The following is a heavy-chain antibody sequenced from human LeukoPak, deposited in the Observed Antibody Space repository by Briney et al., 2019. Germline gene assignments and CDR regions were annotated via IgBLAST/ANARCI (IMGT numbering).Heavy chain of an antibody. CDR2: IIPIFGTA. CDR3: ARGFRIVGATMPGY. Sequence: SVKVSCKASGGTFSSYAISWVRQAPGQGLEWMGGIIPIFGTANYAQKFQGRVTITADESTSTAYMELSSLRSEDTAVYYCARGFRIVGATMPGYWGQGTLVTVSS. CDR1: GGTFSSYA. J-gene: IGHJ4*02. V-gene: IGHV1-69*13. D-gene: IGHD1-26*01.